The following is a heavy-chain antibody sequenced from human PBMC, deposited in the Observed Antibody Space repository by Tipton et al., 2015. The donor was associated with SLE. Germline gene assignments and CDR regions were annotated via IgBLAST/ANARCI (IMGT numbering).Heavy chain of an antibody. CDR3: ARGKISWAVFVVKNYFDS. J-gene: IGHJ4*02. D-gene: IGHD2-21*01. CDR1: GGFIGGYY. V-gene: IGHV4-4*09. CDR2: IFTSGST. Sequence: TLSLTCTVSGGFIGGYYWSWIRQPPGKGLEWIGNIFTSGSTNYNPSLKSRVTMSIDTSKNQFSLRLSSVTAADTAMYYCARGKISWAVFVVKNYFDSWGQGTLVTVSS.